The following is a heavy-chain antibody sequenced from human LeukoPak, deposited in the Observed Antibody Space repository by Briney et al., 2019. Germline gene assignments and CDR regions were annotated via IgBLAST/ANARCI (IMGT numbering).Heavy chain of an antibody. CDR3: ALLTAEAGIDY. CDR1: GGSISSYY. V-gene: IGHV4-59*01. D-gene: IGHD6-13*01. CDR2: IYYSGST. Sequence: SETLSLTCTVSGGSISSYYWSWIRQPPGEGLEWIGYIYYSGSTNYNPSLKSRVTISVDTSKNQFSLKLSSVTAADTAVYYCALLTAEAGIDYWGQGTLVTVSS. J-gene: IGHJ4*02.